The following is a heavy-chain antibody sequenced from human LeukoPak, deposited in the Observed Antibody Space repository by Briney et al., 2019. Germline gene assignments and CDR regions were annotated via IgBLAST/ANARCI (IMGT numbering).Heavy chain of an antibody. V-gene: IGHV1-2*02. CDR3: ARDGSIKYSSSWYDR. Sequence: ASVKVSCKXSGYTFTGYYMHWVRQAPGQGLEWMGRINPNSGGTNYAQKFQGRVTMTRDTSISTAYMELSRLRSDDTAVYFCARDGSIKYSSSWYDRWGQGTLVTVSS. CDR1: GYTFTGYY. D-gene: IGHD6-13*01. CDR2: INPNSGGT. J-gene: IGHJ5*02.